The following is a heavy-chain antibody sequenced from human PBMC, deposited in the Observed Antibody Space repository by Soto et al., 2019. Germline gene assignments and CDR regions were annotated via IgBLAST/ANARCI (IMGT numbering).Heavy chain of an antibody. CDR3: ARDKRLYCSGGSCYTDY. Sequence: EVQLVESGGGLVKPGGSLRLSCAASGFTFSSYSMNWVRQAPGKGLEWVSSISSSSSYIYYADSVKGRFTISRDNAKNSLYPQMNSLRAEDTAVYYCARDKRLYCSGGSCYTDYWGQGTLVTVSS. CDR2: ISSSSSYI. J-gene: IGHJ4*02. D-gene: IGHD2-15*01. CDR1: GFTFSSYS. V-gene: IGHV3-21*01.